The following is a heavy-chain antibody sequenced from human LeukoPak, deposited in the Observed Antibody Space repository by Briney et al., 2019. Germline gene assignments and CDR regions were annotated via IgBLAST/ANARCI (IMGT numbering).Heavy chain of an antibody. CDR2: IYYSGST. V-gene: IGHV4-61*01. J-gene: IGHJ5*02. CDR1: GGSISSSSYY. Sequence: KPSETLSLTCTVSGGSISSSSYYWSWIRQPPGKGLEWIGYIYYSGSTNYNPSLKSRVTISVDTSKNQFSLKLSSVTTADTAVYYCARGKVVPAANGVTWWFDPWGQGTLVTVSS. D-gene: IGHD2-2*01. CDR3: ARGKVVPAANGVTWWFDP.